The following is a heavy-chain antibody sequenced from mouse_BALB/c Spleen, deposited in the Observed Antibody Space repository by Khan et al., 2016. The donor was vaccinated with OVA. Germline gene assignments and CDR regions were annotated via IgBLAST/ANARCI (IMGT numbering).Heavy chain of an antibody. CDR2: ISYSDST. D-gene: IGHD2-14*01. Sequence: EVQLQESGPSLVKPSQTLSLTCSVTGDSITSGYWNWIRRFPGNKLEYMGYISYSDSTFYNPSLKSRISITRDTSKNQYYLQLNSVTTEDTATYYCARWNYRYDGYFDYWGQGTTLTVFS. CDR1: GDSITSGY. CDR3: ARWNYRYDGYFDY. J-gene: IGHJ2*01. V-gene: IGHV3-8*02.